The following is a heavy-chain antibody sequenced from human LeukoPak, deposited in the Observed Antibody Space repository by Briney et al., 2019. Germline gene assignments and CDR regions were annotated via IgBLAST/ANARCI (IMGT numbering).Heavy chain of an antibody. D-gene: IGHD2-2*01. CDR3: ARDRENIVLVPATRNDY. CDR2: ISSSSSYI. CDR1: GLTFSTYG. Sequence: GGSLRLSCVVSGLTFSTYGMTWVRQAPGKGLEWVSSISSSSSYIYYADSVKGRFTTSRDNAKNSLYLQMSSLRAEDTAVYYCARDRENIVLVPATRNDYWGQGALVTVSS. J-gene: IGHJ4*02. V-gene: IGHV3-21*01.